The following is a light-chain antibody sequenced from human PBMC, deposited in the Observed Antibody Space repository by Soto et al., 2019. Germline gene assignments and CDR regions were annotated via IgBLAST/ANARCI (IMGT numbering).Light chain of an antibody. V-gene: IGKV4-1*01. CDR3: HQYFSALYT. J-gene: IGKJ2*01. CDR1: QSLLDTSNNKNS. CDR2: WAS. Sequence: DIVMTQSPASLAVSLGERATINCKSSQSLLDTSNNKNSVAWYQQKPGQPPKLLIYWASARQSGVPDRFSGSGSGTDFILTISNLQAEDVAVYYCHQYFSALYTFGQGTKLEI.